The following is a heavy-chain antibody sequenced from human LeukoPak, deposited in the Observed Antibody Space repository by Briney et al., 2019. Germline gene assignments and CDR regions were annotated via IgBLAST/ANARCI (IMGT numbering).Heavy chain of an antibody. CDR2: IDTKGTRT. Sequence: PGGSLRLSCAASGFILSNCAMTWVRQAPGKGLQWVSGIDTKGTRTYYADSVKGRFTISRDNSKNTLFLQMNSLRAEDTAVYYYVKEVVATIPPLWGQGTLVTVSS. V-gene: IGHV3-23*01. J-gene: IGHJ4*02. CDR3: VKEVVATIPPL. CDR1: GFILSNCA. D-gene: IGHD5-12*01.